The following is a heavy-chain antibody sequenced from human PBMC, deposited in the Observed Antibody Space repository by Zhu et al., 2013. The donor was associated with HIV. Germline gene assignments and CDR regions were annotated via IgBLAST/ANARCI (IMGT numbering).Heavy chain of an antibody. D-gene: IGHD3-10*01. Sequence: QVQLVQSGAEVKKPGSSVKVSCKASGGTFSSYAISWVRQAPGQGLEWMGGIIPIFGTANYAQKFQGRVTITADESTSTAYMELSSLRSEDTAVYYCARPYYYGSGSYYNLNYYYYGMDVWGQGTTVTVSS. V-gene: IGHV1-69*01. CDR3: ARPYYYGSGSYYNLNYYYYGMDV. CDR2: IIPIFGTA. CDR1: GGTFSSYA. J-gene: IGHJ6*02.